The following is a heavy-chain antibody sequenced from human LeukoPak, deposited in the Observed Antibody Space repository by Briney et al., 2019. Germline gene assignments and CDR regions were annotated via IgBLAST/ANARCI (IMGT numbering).Heavy chain of an antibody. CDR1: GFTFTSYT. Sequence: GGSLRLSCVASGFTFTSYTMRWVRLAPGKGLEWVSHILSSGATYYAESVRGRFTISRDNSKNTLYLLMTTLRAEDSAVYYCATAKYDYGDPVGWFDPWGQGTLVTVSS. V-gene: IGHV3-23*01. J-gene: IGHJ5*02. D-gene: IGHD4-17*01. CDR2: ILSSGAT. CDR3: ATAKYDYGDPVGWFDP.